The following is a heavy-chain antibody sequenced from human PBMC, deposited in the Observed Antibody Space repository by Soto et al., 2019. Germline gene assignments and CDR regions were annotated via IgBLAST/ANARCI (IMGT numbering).Heavy chain of an antibody. D-gene: IGHD6-25*01. J-gene: IGHJ4*02. CDR1: GFTFSGSA. CDR2: IRSKANSYAT. CDR3: TIGYNGFDY. Sequence: EVQLVESGGGLVQPGGSLKLSCAASGFTFSGSAMHWVRQASGKGLEWVGRIRSKANSYATAYAASVKGRFTISRDDSKNTAYLQMNSLKTEDTAVYCCTIGYNGFDYWGQGTLVTVSS. V-gene: IGHV3-73*02.